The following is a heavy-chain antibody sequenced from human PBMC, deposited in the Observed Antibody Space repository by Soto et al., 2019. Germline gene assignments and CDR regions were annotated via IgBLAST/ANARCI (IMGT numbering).Heavy chain of an antibody. J-gene: IGHJ4*02. CDR1: GASITNHIYY. CDR3: ARGSWGYFYS. CDR2: IYSSGSS. V-gene: IGHV4-39*02. D-gene: IGHD3-16*01. Sequence: QLQLLESGPGLVKPSEALSLTCGVSGASITNHIYYWGWFRQPPGKGLEWIGKIYSSGSSYYSTSLESLVAISVDSSKNQFSLKLNSVTAADTAKYFCARGSWGYFYSWGQGSLVTVSS.